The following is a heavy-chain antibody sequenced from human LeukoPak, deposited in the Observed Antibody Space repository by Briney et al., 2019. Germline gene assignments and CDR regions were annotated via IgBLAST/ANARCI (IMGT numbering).Heavy chain of an antibody. V-gene: IGHV1-69*13. CDR1: GGTFSSYA. CDR2: IIPIFGTA. D-gene: IGHD4-17*01. J-gene: IGHJ4*02. CDR3: ARERGYGDLQYFDY. Sequence: SVKVSCKASGGTFSSYAISWVRQAPGQGLEWMGGIIPIFGTANYAQKFQGRVTITADESTSTAYMELSSLRSEGTAVYYCARERGYGDLQYFDYWGQGTLVTVSS.